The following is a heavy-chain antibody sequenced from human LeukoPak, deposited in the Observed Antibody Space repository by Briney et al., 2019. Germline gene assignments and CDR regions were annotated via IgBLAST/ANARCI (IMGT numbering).Heavy chain of an antibody. D-gene: IGHD3-9*01. Sequence: ASVKVSCKASCNTFTSYGISWVRQAPGQGPEWMGWISAYNGNTDYAQKPQCRVTMTTDTSTSIAYVELRSLRSDDTAVDYCSNLDGLQGSGDAFDIWGQGTMVTVSS. CDR1: CNTFTSYG. J-gene: IGHJ3*02. CDR3: SNLDGLQGSGDAFDI. V-gene: IGHV1-18*01. CDR2: ISAYNGNT.